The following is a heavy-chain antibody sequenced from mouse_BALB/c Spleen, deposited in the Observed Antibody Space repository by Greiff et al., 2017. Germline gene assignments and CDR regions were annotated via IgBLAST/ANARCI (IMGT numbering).Heavy chain of an antibody. CDR1: GYLITSDYA. CDR3: ARTLIRAWYFDV. CDR2: ISYSGST. J-gene: IGHJ1*01. V-gene: IGHV3-2*02. Sequence: EVKLQESGPGLVKPSQSLSLTCTVTGYLITSDYAWNWIRQFPGNKLEWMGYISYSGSTSYNPSLKSRISITRDTSKNQFFLQLNSVTTEDTATYYCARTLIRAWYFDVWGAGTTVTVSS. D-gene: IGHD2-4*01.